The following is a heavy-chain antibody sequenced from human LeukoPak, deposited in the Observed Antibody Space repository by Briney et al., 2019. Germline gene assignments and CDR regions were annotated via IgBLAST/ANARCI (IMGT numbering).Heavy chain of an antibody. CDR3: ARGISDYGGNSGAFDV. CDR1: GGSISSYY. V-gene: IGHV4-34*01. D-gene: IGHD4-23*01. CDR2: INHSGST. Sequence: KPSETLSLTCTVSGGSISSYYWSWIRQPPGKGLEWIGEINHSGSTNYNPSLKSRVTISVDTSKNQFSLKLSSVTAADTAVYYCARGISDYGGNSGAFDVWGQGTMVTVSS. J-gene: IGHJ3*01.